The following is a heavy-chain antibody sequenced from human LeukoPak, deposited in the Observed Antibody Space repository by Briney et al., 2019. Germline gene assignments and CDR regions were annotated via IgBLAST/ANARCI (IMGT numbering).Heavy chain of an antibody. CDR3: ARGRVPAATYNWFDP. CDR2: IIPIFGTA. Sequence: SVQVSFKASGGTFSSYAISWVRPAPGQGGGWMGGIIPIFGTANYSQKFQGRVTITADESTSTAYMELSSLRSEDTAVYYCARGRVPAATYNWFDPWGQGTLGTVSS. CDR1: GGTFSSYA. V-gene: IGHV1-69*01. D-gene: IGHD2-2*01. J-gene: IGHJ5*02.